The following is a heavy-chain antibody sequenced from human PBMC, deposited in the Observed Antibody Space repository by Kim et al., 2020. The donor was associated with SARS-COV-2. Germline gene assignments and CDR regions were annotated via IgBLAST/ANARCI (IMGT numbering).Heavy chain of an antibody. CDR1: GFIISRDW. D-gene: IGHD3-16*01. CDR3: ARGGQGGMGV. J-gene: IGHJ6*02. V-gene: IGHV3-74*01. Sequence: GGSLRLSCTASGFIISRDWMHWVRQAPGKGLVWVSHISPDGRDTNSADSVKGRFIISRDDAKNTLYLQMNSLRADDTAVYYCARGGQGGMGVWGQGTTVTVSS. CDR2: ISPDGRDT.